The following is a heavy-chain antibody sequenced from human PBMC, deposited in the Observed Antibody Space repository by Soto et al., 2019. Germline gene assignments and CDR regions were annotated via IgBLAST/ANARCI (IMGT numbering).Heavy chain of an antibody. CDR3: AKAAVASGYSSSWPFDY. D-gene: IGHD6-13*01. V-gene: IGHV3-23*01. CDR2: ISGSGGST. J-gene: IGHJ4*02. Sequence: GSLRLSCAASGFTFSSYAMSWVRQAPGKGLEWVSAISGSGGSTYYADSVKGRFTISRDNSKNTLYLQMNSLRAEDTAVYYCAKAAVASGYSSSWPFDYWGQGTLVTVSS. CDR1: GFTFSSYA.